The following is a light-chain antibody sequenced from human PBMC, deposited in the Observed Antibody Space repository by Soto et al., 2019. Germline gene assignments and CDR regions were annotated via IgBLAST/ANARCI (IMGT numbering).Light chain of an antibody. CDR1: QSITWNY. CDR3: QQYVSSPYT. Sequence: DIVLTQSPGTLSLSPGGRATLSCRAGQSITWNYLAWYQQKPGQAPSLLIYGASIRATGVPDRFSGSGSGTDFTLTISRLEPEDFAVYYCQQYVSSPYTFGQGTILEIK. V-gene: IGKV3-20*01. CDR2: GAS. J-gene: IGKJ2*01.